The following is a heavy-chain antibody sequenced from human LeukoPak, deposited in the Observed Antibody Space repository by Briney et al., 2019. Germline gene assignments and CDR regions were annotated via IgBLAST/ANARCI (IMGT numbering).Heavy chain of an antibody. CDR2: IKSKTDGGTT. V-gene: IGHV3-15*01. CDR1: GFTFSNAW. Sequence: GGSLRLSCAASGFTFSNAWMSWVRQAPEKGLEWVGRIKSKTDGGTTENAAPVKGRFTISRDDSKNTLYLQMNSLKIEDTAVYYCWYAPDYWGQGTLVTVSS. CDR3: WYAPDY. J-gene: IGHJ4*02. D-gene: IGHD6-13*01.